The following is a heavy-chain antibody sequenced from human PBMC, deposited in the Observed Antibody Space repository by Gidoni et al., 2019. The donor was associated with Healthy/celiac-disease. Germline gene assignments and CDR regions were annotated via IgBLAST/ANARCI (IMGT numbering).Heavy chain of an antibody. V-gene: IGHV3-33*01. J-gene: IGHJ4*02. CDR2: IWYDGSNK. CDR3: ARDRYSGYDLMPHDY. D-gene: IGHD5-12*01. Sequence: QVQLVESGGGVVQPGRSLRLYCAAAGFTFSSYGMHWVRQAPGKGLEWVAVIWYDGSNKYYADSVKGRFTISRDNSKNTLYLQMNSLRAEDTAVYYCARDRYSGYDLMPHDYWGQGTLVTVSS. CDR1: GFTFSSYG.